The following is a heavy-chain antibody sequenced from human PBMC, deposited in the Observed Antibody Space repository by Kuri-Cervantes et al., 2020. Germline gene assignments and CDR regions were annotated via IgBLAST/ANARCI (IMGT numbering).Heavy chain of an antibody. CDR3: ARDVEAFGLHYVGMDV. V-gene: IGHV3-23*01. CDR1: GFTFSSYA. CDR2: ISGSGGST. D-gene: IGHD3-10*02. J-gene: IGHJ6*02. Sequence: GGSLRLSCAASGFTFSSYAMSWVRQAPGKGLEWVSVISGSGGSTYYADSLKGRFTISRDNAGNSLYLQMNSLRAEDTAVYYCARDVEAFGLHYVGMDVWGQGTTVTVSS.